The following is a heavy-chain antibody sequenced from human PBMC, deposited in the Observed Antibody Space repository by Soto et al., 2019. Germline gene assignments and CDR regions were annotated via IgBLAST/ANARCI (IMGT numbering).Heavy chain of an antibody. V-gene: IGHV1-69*01. CDR2: IIPIFGTA. J-gene: IGHJ6*02. CDR1: GGTFSSYA. D-gene: IGHD3-3*01. CDR3: ARVGDWGNSDFLDGMDV. Sequence: QVQLVQSGAEVKKPGSSVKVSCKASGGTFSSYAISWVRQAPGQGLEWMGGIIPIFGTANYAQKFQGRVTITADESTSTAYMELSSLRSEDTAVYYCARVGDWGNSDFLDGMDVWGQGTTVTVSS.